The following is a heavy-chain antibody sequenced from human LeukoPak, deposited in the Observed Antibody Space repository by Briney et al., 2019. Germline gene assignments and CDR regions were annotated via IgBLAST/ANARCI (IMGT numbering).Heavy chain of an antibody. Sequence: GGSLRLSCAASGFSFSSYWMSWVRQAPGKGLEWVANIKQDGSEKYYVDSVKGRFTISRDNAKNSLYLQMNSLRAEDTAVYYCASLSSSFLVDYWGQGTLVTVSS. J-gene: IGHJ4*02. CDR1: GFSFSSYW. V-gene: IGHV3-7*01. D-gene: IGHD6-13*01. CDR2: IKQDGSEK. CDR3: ASLSSSFLVDY.